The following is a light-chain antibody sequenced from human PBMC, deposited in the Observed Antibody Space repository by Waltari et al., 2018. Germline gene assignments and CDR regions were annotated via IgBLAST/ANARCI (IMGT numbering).Light chain of an antibody. CDR1: QRVSMALRT. V-gene: IGKV3-20*01. Sequence: IVLSQSPGPLSLSPGERATLSCRAGQRVSMALRTLAWYQQKPGQAPRLLIYDASTRATGIPDRFSGSGSGTDFTLTISRLEPEDFAVYYCQRYGTLPGTFGQGTKVEIK. CDR2: DAS. J-gene: IGKJ1*01. CDR3: QRYGTLPGT.